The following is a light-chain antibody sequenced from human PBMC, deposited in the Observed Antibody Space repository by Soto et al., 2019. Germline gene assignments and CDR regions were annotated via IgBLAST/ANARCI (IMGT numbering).Light chain of an antibody. CDR1: SGSVSTSNY. CDR2: STN. Sequence: QTVVTQEPSFSVSPGRKVTLTCGLSSGSVSTSNYPTWYQQTPGQAPRTLIYSTNTRSSGVPDRFSVSILGSKAALTITGAQSDDESDYYCVLYLGSAVWVFGGGTKVTVL. J-gene: IGLJ3*02. V-gene: IGLV8-61*01. CDR3: VLYLGSAVWV.